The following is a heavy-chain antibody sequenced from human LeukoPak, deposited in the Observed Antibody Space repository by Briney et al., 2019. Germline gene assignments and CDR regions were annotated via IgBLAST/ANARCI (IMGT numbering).Heavy chain of an antibody. D-gene: IGHD6-13*01. J-gene: IGHJ4*02. CDR3: ARRGIAAAGIRSPRHRAIDY. V-gene: IGHV4-38-2*02. Sequence: KTSETLSLTCTVSGYSISSGYYWGWIRQPPGKGLEWIGSIYHSGSTYYNPSLKSRVTISVDTSKNQFSLKLSSVTAADTAVYYCARRGIAAAGIRSPRHRAIDYWGQGTLVTVSS. CDR2: IYHSGST. CDR1: GYSISSGYY.